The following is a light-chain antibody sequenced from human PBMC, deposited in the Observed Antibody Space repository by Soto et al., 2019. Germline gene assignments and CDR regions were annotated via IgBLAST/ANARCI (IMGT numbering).Light chain of an antibody. CDR2: KAS. CDR1: QSIDSW. J-gene: IGKJ4*01. V-gene: IGKV1-5*03. CDR3: QQYKSYSFT. Sequence: DIQMTQSPSTLSASVGDSVTITCRASQSIDSWLAWYQQKQGKAPKLLIYKASTLESGVPSRFSGSGSGTEFTLTINSLQPDDFATYHCQQYKSYSFTFGGGTKGEIK.